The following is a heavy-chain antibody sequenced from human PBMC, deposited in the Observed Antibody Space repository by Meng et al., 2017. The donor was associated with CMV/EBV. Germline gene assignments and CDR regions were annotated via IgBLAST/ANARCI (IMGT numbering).Heavy chain of an antibody. D-gene: IGHD6-19*01. J-gene: IGHJ6*02. V-gene: IGHV3-30-3*01. Sequence: GESLKISCAASGFTFSSYAMHWVRQAPGKGLEWVAVISYDGSNKYYADSVKGRFTIPRDNSKNTLYLQMNSLRAEDTAVYYCARVAVADYYYYGMDVWGQGTTVTVSS. CDR3: ARVAVADYYYYGMDV. CDR1: GFTFSSYA. CDR2: ISYDGSNK.